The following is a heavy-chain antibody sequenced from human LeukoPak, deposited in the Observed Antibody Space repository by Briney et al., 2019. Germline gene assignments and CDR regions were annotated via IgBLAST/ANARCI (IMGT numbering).Heavy chain of an antibody. CDR2: ISSSSSYI. D-gene: IGHD1-14*01. V-gene: IGHV3-21*01. Sequence: GGSLRLSCAASGFTFSSYSMNWVRQAPGKGLEWVSSISSSSSYIYYADSVKGRFTISRDNAKNSLYLQMNSLRAEDTAVYYCASFRREGTIDYWGQGTLVTVSS. J-gene: IGHJ4*02. CDR3: ASFRREGTIDY. CDR1: GFTFSSYS.